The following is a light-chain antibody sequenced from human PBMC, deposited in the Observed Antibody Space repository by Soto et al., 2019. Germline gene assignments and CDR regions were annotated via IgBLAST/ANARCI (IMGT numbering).Light chain of an antibody. J-gene: IGKJ3*01. Sequence: AIRMTQSPSSLSASTGDRVTITCRASQGISSYLAWYQQKPGKAPKLLIYAASTLQSGVPSRFSSSGSGTDFTITISCLQSEAFATYYCQQYYSYPSFGPGTKVDIK. CDR3: QQYYSYPS. CDR2: AAS. CDR1: QGISSY. V-gene: IGKV1-8*01.